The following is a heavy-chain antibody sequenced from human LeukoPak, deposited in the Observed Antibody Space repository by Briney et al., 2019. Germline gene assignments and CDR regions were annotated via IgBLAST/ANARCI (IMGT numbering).Heavy chain of an antibody. J-gene: IGHJ4*02. CDR2: ISHSGST. CDR1: GGSFSGHY. D-gene: IGHD6-6*01. Sequence: SEPLTLSCAVCGGSFSGHYGSWIRQPPGEGLEWIGEISHSGSTDYSPSLKSRVTISIDTSKNQFSLQLSSVPAADTAVYYCARRSGYSSSSGRGYWGRETLVTVSS. CDR3: ARRSGYSSSSGRGY. V-gene: IGHV4-34*01.